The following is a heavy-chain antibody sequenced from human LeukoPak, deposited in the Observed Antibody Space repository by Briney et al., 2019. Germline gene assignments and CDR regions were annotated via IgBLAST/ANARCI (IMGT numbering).Heavy chain of an antibody. D-gene: IGHD3-10*01. CDR3: ARGYGSGEDGDY. V-gene: IGHV3-20*04. CDR2: INWNGGST. J-gene: IGHJ4*02. CDR1: GFTFDDYS. Sequence: GGSLRLSCAASGFTFDDYSMSWVRQAPGKGLEWVSGINWNGGSTGYADSVKGRFTISRDNAKNSLYLQMNSLRAEDTALYYCARGYGSGEDGDYWGQGTLVTVSS.